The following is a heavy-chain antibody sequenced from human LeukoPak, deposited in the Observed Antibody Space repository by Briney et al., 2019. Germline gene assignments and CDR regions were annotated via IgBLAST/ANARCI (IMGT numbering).Heavy chain of an antibody. Sequence: SETLSLTCTVSGGSISGYYYNWIRQPPGKGLEWIGYIYYSGSTNYNPSLKSRVTISLDTSKNQFSLQLNSVTPEDTAVYYCAREKEGSSGWYLVDYWGQGTLVTVSS. CDR1: GGSISGYY. CDR3: AREKEGSSGWYLVDY. CDR2: IYYSGST. J-gene: IGHJ4*02. V-gene: IGHV4-59*12. D-gene: IGHD6-19*01.